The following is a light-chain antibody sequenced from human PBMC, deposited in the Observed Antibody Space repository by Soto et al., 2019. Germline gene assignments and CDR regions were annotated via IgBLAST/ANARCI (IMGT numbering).Light chain of an antibody. J-gene: IGKJ4*01. CDR1: QSVGSF. CDR2: DAY. CDR3: QHRSSWPLT. Sequence: DIVLTQSPASLSLSPGERATLSCWASQSVGSFLAWYQHKPGQAPRLLIYDAYKRATGIPARFSGSGSGTDFTLTISSLEPEDFAVYYCQHRSSWPLTFGGGTKVEIK. V-gene: IGKV3-11*01.